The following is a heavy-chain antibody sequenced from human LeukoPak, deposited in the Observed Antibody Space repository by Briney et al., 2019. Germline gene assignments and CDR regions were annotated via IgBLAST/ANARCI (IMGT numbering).Heavy chain of an antibody. Sequence: GGSLRLSCAASGFTFSSYAMSWVRQGPGKGLEWVSSITGSGGSTYYADSVKGRFTISRDNSKNTLYLQINSLRAEDTAVYYCAKSVGFGNSSGWYQLVLDFDYWGQGTLVTVSS. V-gene: IGHV3-23*01. D-gene: IGHD6-19*01. CDR1: GFTFSSYA. J-gene: IGHJ4*02. CDR3: AKSVGFGNSSGWYQLVLDFDY. CDR2: ITGSGGST.